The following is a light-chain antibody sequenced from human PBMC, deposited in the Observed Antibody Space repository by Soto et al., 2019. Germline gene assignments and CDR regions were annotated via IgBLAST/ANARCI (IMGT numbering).Light chain of an antibody. V-gene: IGLV2-14*01. CDR3: SSYTSSSTPFYV. Sequence: QSVLTQPASVSGSPGQSITISCTGTSSDVGGYNNVSWYQQHPGKAPKLMIYDVSNRPSGVSNRFSGSKSGNTASLTISGLQTEDESDYYCSSYTSSSTPFYVFGTGTKLTVL. CDR2: DVS. J-gene: IGLJ1*01. CDR1: SSDVGGYNN.